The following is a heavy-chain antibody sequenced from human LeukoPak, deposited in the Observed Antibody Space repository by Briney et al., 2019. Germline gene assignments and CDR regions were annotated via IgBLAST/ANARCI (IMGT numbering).Heavy chain of an antibody. Sequence: GGSLRLSCAASGFTVGSNYMSWVRQAPGKGLEWVSVIYSGGSTYYADSVKGRFTISRGNSKNTLYLQMNSLRAEDTAVYYCARKNSNYYYGMDVWGQGTTVTVSS. D-gene: IGHD1-7*01. CDR3: ARKNSNYYYGMDV. J-gene: IGHJ6*02. CDR2: IYSGGST. V-gene: IGHV3-53*01. CDR1: GFTVGSNY.